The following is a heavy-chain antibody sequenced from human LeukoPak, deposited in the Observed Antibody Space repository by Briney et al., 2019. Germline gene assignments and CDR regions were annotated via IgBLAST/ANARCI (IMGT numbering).Heavy chain of an antibody. V-gene: IGHV4-31*03. CDR1: GGSISSGGYY. CDR2: IYYSGST. J-gene: IGHJ4*02. CDR3: ARGSYRYFDY. D-gene: IGHD4-4*01. Sequence: SETLSLTCTVSGGSISSGGYYWSWIRQHPGKGLEWIGYIYYSGSTYYNPSLKSRVTISVDTSKNQFSLKLSSVTAADTAVYYCARGSYRYFDYWGQGTPVTVSS.